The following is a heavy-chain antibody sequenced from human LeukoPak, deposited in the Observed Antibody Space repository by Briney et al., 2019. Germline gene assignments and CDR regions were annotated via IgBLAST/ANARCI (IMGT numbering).Heavy chain of an antibody. CDR2: ISWNSDSI. CDR1: GFTFDAYA. V-gene: IGHV3-9*01. CDR3: AKDKYRSDYGQIDY. D-gene: IGHD4-17*01. Sequence: GRSLRLSCAASGFTFDAYAMHWVRQASGKGLEWVSSISWNSDSIGYADSVKGRFTISRDNAKNSLYLQMNSLRAEDTALYYCAKDKYRSDYGQIDYWGQGTLVTVSS. J-gene: IGHJ4*02.